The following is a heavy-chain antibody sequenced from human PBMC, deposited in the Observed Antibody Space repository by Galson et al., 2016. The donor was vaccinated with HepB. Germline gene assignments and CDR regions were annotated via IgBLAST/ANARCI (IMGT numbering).Heavy chain of an antibody. CDR3: AAGHYSNPVYYNHPDY. D-gene: IGHD4-11*01. CDR1: GFTVSASY. J-gene: IGHJ4*02. Sequence: SLRLSCAASGFTVSASYMIWVRQAPGKGLEWVSVLYPDGRTYYAASLKGRFTISRDNSRNTLNLQMHSLRGEDTAVYYCAAGHYSNPVYYNHPDYWGQGTLVSVSS. CDR2: LYPDGRT. V-gene: IGHV3-53*01.